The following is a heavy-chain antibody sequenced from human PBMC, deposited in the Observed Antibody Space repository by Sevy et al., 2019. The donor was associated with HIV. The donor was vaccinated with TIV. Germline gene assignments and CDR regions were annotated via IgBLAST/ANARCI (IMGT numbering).Heavy chain of an antibody. J-gene: IGHJ6*02. CDR1: GFIFSTYG. Sequence: GGSLRLSCAASGFIFSTYGIHWVRQAPGKGLEWVAVISYDGSEKYYADSVRGRFTISRDNSKNTLYLQMNSLRVEDTAIYYCAKMQGGSYNYYGMDVWDQRTTVTVSS. V-gene: IGHV3-30*18. D-gene: IGHD1-26*01. CDR2: ISYDGSEK. CDR3: AKMQGGSYNYYGMDV.